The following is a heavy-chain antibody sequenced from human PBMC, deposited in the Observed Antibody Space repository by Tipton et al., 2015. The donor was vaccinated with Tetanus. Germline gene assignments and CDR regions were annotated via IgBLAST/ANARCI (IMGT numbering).Heavy chain of an antibody. D-gene: IGHD6-13*01. V-gene: IGHV4-59*01. CDR2: ISDSGTT. Sequence: TLSLTCTVSGGSIYNYYWTWVRQSPGKAPEWIGYISDSGTTNYNPSLQGRVTIIVDTSRNQFSLKVTSLTAADTAVYYCARRGGRQQMLPKYLDYWGKGTLVTVSS. CDR1: GGSIYNYY. J-gene: IGHJ4*02. CDR3: ARRGGRQQMLPKYLDY.